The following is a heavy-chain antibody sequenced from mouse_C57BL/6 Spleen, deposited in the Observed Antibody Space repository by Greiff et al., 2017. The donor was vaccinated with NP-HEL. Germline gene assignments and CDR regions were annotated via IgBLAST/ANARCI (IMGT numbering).Heavy chain of an antibody. J-gene: IGHJ2*01. CDR2: IDPSDSYT. V-gene: IGHV1-50*01. D-gene: IGHD1-1*01. CDR3: ARGVTTVVANYFDY. CDR1: GYTFTSYW. Sequence: VQLQQPGAELVKPGASVKLSCKASGYTFTSYWMQWVKQRPGQGLEWIGEIDPSDSYTNYNQKFKGKATLTVDTSSSTAYMQLSSLTSEDSAVYYCARGVTTVVANYFDYWGQGTTLTVSS.